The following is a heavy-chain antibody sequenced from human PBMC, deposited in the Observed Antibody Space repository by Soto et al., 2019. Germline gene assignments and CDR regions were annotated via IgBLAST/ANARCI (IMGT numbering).Heavy chain of an antibody. D-gene: IGHD3-22*01. CDR2: IYYSGST. CDR1: GGSISSGDYY. V-gene: IGHV4-30-4*01. CDR3: ARGRLDYDSSGYYYVGYFQH. J-gene: IGHJ1*01. Sequence: TLSLTCTVSGGSISSGDYYWSWIRQPPGKGLEWIGYIYYSGSTYYNPSLKSRVTISVDTSKNQFSLKLSSVTAADTAVYYCARGRLDYDSSGYYYVGYFQHWGQGTLVTVSS.